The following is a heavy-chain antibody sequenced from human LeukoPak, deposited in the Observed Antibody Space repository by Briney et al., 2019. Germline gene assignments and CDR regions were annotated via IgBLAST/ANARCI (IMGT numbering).Heavy chain of an antibody. D-gene: IGHD3-3*01. CDR2: IYTSGST. CDR3: ARWATNDFWSGYTFDF. Sequence: SETLSLTCTVSGGSISSGSYYWSWIRQPAGKGLEWIGRIYTSGSTNYNPSLKSRVTISVDTSKNQFSLKLSSVTAADTAVYYCARWATNDFWSGYTFDFWGQGTLVTVSS. J-gene: IGHJ4*02. V-gene: IGHV4-61*02. CDR1: GGSISSGSYY.